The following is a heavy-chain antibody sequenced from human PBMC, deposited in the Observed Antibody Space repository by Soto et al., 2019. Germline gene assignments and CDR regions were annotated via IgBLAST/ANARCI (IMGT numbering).Heavy chain of an antibody. D-gene: IGHD3-3*01. CDR1: GYTFTSYG. CDR3: ARDQGDFWSGFRHFDY. J-gene: IGHJ4*02. V-gene: IGHV1-18*01. Sequence: APVKVSCKASGYTFTSYGISWVRQAPGQGLEWMGWISAYNGNTNYAQKLQGRVTMTTDTSTSTAYMELRSLRSDDTAVYYCARDQGDFWSGFRHFDYWGQGTLVTVSS. CDR2: ISAYNGNT.